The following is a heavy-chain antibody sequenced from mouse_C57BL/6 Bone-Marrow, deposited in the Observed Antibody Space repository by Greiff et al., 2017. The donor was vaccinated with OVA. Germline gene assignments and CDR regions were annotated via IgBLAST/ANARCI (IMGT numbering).Heavy chain of an antibody. Sequence: EVKLVESGGGLVQPGGSLKLSCAASGFTFSDYYMYWVRQTPEKRLEWVAYISNGGGSTYYPDTVKGRFTISRDNAKNTLYLQMSRLKSEDTAMYYCARHAPGFAYWGQGTLVTVSA. V-gene: IGHV5-12*01. CDR2: ISNGGGST. CDR3: ARHAPGFAY. CDR1: GFTFSDYY. J-gene: IGHJ3*01.